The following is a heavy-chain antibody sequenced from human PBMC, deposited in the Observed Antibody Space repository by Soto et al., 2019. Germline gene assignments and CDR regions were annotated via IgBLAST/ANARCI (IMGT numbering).Heavy chain of an antibody. D-gene: IGHD2-15*01. CDR3: VRTSLVVAAATREDY. Sequence: EVQLVESGGGLVQPGGSLRLSCAASGFTFSSYWMHWVRQAPGKGLVWVSRINSDGSSTSYADSVKGPFPISRDNAKNTLYLQMNSLRAEDTAVYYCVRTSLVVAAATREDYWGQGTLVTVSS. CDR1: GFTFSSYW. J-gene: IGHJ4*02. CDR2: INSDGSST. V-gene: IGHV3-74*01.